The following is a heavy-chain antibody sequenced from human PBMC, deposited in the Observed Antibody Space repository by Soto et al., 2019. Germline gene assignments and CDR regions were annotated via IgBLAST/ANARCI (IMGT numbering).Heavy chain of an antibody. CDR3: ASQYSSSPRSNSSCGTDV. CDR1: GYSFTSYW. V-gene: IGHV5-10-1*01. Sequence: GESLKISWKGSGYSFTSYWISWVRQMPGKGMEWMGRIDPSDSYTNYSPSFQGHVTISADKSISTAYLQWSSLKASDTAMYYCASQYSSSPRSNSSCGTDVWGKGIAVT. CDR2: IDPSDSYT. J-gene: IGHJ6*04. D-gene: IGHD6-6*01.